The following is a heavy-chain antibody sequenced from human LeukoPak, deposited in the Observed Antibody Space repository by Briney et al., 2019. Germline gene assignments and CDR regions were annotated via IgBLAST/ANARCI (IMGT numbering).Heavy chain of an antibody. CDR3: ARGGSSWWEVSVPVDY. V-gene: IGHV3-30-3*01. D-gene: IGHD6-13*01. CDR1: GFTFSSYA. CDR2: ISYDGSNK. J-gene: IGHJ4*02. Sequence: GGSLRLSCAASGFTFSSYAMHWVRQAPGKGLEWVAVISYDGSNKYYADSVKGRFTISRDNSKNTLYLQMNSLRAEDTAVYYCARGGSSWWEVSVPVDYWGQGTLVTVSS.